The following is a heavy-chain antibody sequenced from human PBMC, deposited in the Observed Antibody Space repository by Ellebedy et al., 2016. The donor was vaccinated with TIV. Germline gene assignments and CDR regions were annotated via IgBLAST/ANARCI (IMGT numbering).Heavy chain of an antibody. D-gene: IGHD6-19*01. CDR2: ISGNSGST. J-gene: IGHJ5*01. Sequence: GESLKISXVASGFTFNSYAMSWVRQAPGKGLEWVSSISGNSGSTFYADSVKGRLTISRDNSKNTLYLQMSGLRADDAAVYYCAKSVSVMPVAGTAFFDPWGQGTLVTVSS. CDR1: GFTFNSYA. V-gene: IGHV3-23*01. CDR3: AKSVSVMPVAGTAFFDP.